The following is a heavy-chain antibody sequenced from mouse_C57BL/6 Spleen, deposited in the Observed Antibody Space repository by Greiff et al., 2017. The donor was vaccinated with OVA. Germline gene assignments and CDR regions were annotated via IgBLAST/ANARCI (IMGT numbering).Heavy chain of an antibody. Sequence: EVKLVESGPGLVKPSQSLSLTCSVTGYSITSGYYWNWIRQFPGNQLEWMGYISYDGSNNYNPSLKNRISITPDTSKNQFFLKLNSVTTEDTATYYCASLNLDYDYEGGFAYWGQGTLVTVSA. CDR3: ASLNLDYDYEGGFAY. D-gene: IGHD2-4*01. CDR2: ISYDGSN. J-gene: IGHJ3*01. CDR1: GYSITSGYY. V-gene: IGHV3-6*01.